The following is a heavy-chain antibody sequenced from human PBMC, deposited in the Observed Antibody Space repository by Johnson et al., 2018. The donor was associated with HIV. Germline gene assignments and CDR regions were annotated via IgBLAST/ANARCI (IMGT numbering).Heavy chain of an antibody. CDR3: ARATTYYYDSRQDAFDI. CDR1: GFTVSSYF. V-gene: IGHV3-66*01. J-gene: IGHJ3*02. Sequence: VQLVESGGGLVQPGGSLRLSCTASGFTVSSYFMNWVRQAPGKGLEWVSVIYSCGSTFSADSVRGRFTLSRDNSKNTIYLQMNNLRAEDTALYYCARATTYYYDSRQDAFDIWGQGTMVTVSS. CDR2: IYSCGST. D-gene: IGHD3-22*01.